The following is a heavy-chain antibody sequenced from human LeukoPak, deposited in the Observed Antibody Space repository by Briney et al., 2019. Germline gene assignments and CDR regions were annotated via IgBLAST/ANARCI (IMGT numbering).Heavy chain of an antibody. CDR3: AKGSYYDSSGYPRYFDY. CDR1: GFTFSSYA. CDR2: ISGSGGST. J-gene: IGHJ4*02. V-gene: IGHV3-23*01. Sequence: GGSLRLSCAASGFTFSSYAMSWVRQAPGKGLEWVSAISGSGGSTYYADSVKGRFTISRDNSKNTLYLQMNSLRAEDTAVYYCAKGSYYDSSGYPRYFDYWGQGTLVTVSS. D-gene: IGHD3-22*01.